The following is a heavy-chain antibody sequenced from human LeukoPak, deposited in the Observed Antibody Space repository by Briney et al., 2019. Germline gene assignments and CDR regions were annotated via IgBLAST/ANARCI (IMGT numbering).Heavy chain of an antibody. CDR2: ISGSGGST. J-gene: IGHJ5*02. Sequence: GGSLRLSCAASGFTFSSYAVSWVRQAPGKGLEWVSAISGSGGSTYYADSVKGRFTISRDNSKNTLYLQMNSLRAEDTAVYYCAKGLRYFDWLSPSWFDPWGQGTLVTVSS. CDR1: GFTFSSYA. D-gene: IGHD3-9*01. V-gene: IGHV3-23*01. CDR3: AKGLRYFDWLSPSWFDP.